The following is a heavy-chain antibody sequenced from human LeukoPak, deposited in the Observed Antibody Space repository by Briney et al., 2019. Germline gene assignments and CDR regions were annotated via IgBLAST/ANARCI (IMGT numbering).Heavy chain of an antibody. D-gene: IGHD4-17*01. CDR3: ARAIYGDYSFDY. CDR1: GFTVSSNY. J-gene: IGHJ4*02. CDR2: IYSGGST. V-gene: IGHV3-53*05. Sequence: PGGSLRLSCAASGFTVSSNYMSWVRQAPGKGLEWVSVIYSGGSTFYAESVKGRFTISRDNSKSTVYLQMNSLTTEDTAVYYCARAIYGDYSFDYWGQGTLVTVSS.